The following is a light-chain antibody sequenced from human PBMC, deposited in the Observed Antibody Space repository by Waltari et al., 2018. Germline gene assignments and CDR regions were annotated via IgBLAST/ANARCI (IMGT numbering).Light chain of an antibody. CDR2: AAS. Sequence: DIQMTQSPSSLSASLGDRVTLTCRASQSISSYLNWYQQKPGKATKLLIYAASSLQSGVPSRFSGSGSGTDFTLTISSLQPEDFATYYCQQSYSTPWTFGQGTKVEIK. CDR1: QSISSY. CDR3: QQSYSTPWT. J-gene: IGKJ1*01. V-gene: IGKV1-39*01.